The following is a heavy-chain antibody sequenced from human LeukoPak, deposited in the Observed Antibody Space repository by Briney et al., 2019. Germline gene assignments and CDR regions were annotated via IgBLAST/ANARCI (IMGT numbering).Heavy chain of an antibody. CDR2: IFYSGNT. J-gene: IGHJ4*02. D-gene: IGHD5-24*01. Sequence: SETLSLTCTVSGDSMNNYYWSWIRQPPGKGLEWIGNIFYSGNTNYNPSLKGRVTISVDTSKNQFSLKLNSVTAADTAVYYCARQTGWVKSSYYFDSWGQGTLITVSS. CDR1: GDSMNNYY. CDR3: ARQTGWVKSSYYFDS. V-gene: IGHV4-59*01.